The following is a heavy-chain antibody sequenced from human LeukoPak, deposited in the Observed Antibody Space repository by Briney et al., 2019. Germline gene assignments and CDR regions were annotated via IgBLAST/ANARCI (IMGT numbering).Heavy chain of an antibody. CDR1: GLTFRSYW. J-gene: IGHJ4*02. CDR3: ARERDGRFFDY. D-gene: IGHD5-24*01. V-gene: IGHV3-7*01. CDR2: LNQEGSEK. Sequence: GGSLRLSCAVSGLTFRSYWMSWVRQAPGKGLEWVANLNQEGSEKYFVDSVKGRFTISRDNAKNSLHPQMNTLRAEDTAVYYCARERDGRFFDYWGQGTLVTVSS.